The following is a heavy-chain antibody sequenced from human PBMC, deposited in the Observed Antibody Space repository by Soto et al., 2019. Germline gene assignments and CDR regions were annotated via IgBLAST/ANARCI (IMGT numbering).Heavy chain of an antibody. CDR3: ASTRRDGYNTYDYDYGMDV. J-gene: IGHJ6*02. D-gene: IGHD5-12*01. V-gene: IGHV3-21*01. Sequence: EVQLVESGGGLVKPGGSLRLSCAASGFTFSSYNMNWVRQAPGKGLEWVSSISSSSSYIYYADSVKGRFTISRDNANNSLYLQMNSLRAEDTAVEYWASTRRDGYNTYDYDYGMDVWGQGTTVTVSS. CDR1: GFTFSSYN. CDR2: ISSSSSYI.